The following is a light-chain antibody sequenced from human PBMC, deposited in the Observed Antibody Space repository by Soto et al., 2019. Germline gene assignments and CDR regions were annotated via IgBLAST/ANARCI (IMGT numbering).Light chain of an antibody. CDR1: QSVSSH. CDR3: QQRSDWPLV. J-gene: IGKJ4*01. V-gene: IGKV3-11*01. Sequence: EIVLTQSPATLSLSPGERATLSCRASQSVSSHLTWYQHIPGHAPRLLIYDASTRANGIPARFSGSGSGTDFTLTISSLEPEDFAVYYCQQRSDWPLVFGGGTRVEIK. CDR2: DAS.